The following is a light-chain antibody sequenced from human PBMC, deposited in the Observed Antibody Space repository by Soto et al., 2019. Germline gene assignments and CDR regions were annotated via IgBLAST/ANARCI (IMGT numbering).Light chain of an antibody. CDR2: GAS. CDR1: QSVSSSY. CDR3: QQYGSL. Sequence: EIVLTQSPGTLSLSPGERATLSCRASQSVSSSYLAWYQQKPGQAPRLFIYGASSRATVIQDRFSGSGSGTDFTLTISRLELEDVAVYFCQQYGSLFGQGTKLEIK. J-gene: IGKJ2*01. V-gene: IGKV3-20*01.